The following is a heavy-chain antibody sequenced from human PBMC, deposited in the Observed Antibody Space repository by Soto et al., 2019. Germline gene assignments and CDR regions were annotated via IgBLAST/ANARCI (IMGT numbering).Heavy chain of an antibody. Sequence: GGSLRLSCAAYGFTFSSYVLQSVRQAPGKGLEWVAVISYDGSNKYYADSVKGRFAISRDNSKNTLYLQMNSLRAEDTAVYYCAKDVLRFLEWLAFYGMDVW. CDR3: AKDVLRFLEWLAFYGMDV. V-gene: IGHV3-30*18. CDR2: ISYDGSNK. D-gene: IGHD3-3*01. CDR1: GFTFSSYV. J-gene: IGHJ6*01.